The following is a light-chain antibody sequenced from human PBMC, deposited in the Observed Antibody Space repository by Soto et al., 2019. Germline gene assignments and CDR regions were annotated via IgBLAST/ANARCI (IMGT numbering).Light chain of an antibody. V-gene: IGKV3-20*01. CDR3: QQYSSSPPEFT. J-gene: IGKJ3*01. CDR2: GAY. CDR1: QSVNSNY. Sequence: EIVLTQSPGTLSVSPGERVTLSCRASQSVNSNYLAWYQQRPGQAPRLLIFGAYYRATGIPDRFSGSGSGTDFTRTISRLQPEDSAGDYCQQYSSSPPEFTFGPGTKVDSK.